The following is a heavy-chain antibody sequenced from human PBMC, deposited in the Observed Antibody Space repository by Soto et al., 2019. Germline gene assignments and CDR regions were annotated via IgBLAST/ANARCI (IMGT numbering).Heavy chain of an antibody. CDR2: IYYSGST. V-gene: IGHV4-31*03. J-gene: IGHJ5*02. D-gene: IGHD3-3*01. Sequence: QVQLQESGPGLVKPSQTLSLTCTVSGGSISSGGYYWSWIRQHPGKGLEWIGYIYYSGSTYYNPSLKSRVTISVDTSKNQFSLKLSSVTAADTAVYYCARGQSDFWSGYPPRPNWFDPWGQGTLVTVSS. CDR1: GGSISSGGYY. CDR3: ARGQSDFWSGYPPRPNWFDP.